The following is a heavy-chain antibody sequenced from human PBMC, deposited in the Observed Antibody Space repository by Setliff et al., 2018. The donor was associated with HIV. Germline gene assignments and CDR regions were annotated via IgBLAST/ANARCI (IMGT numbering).Heavy chain of an antibody. CDR2: VYYTGNT. CDR3: VNPSGAMGDFDS. J-gene: IGHJ4*02. D-gene: IGHD3-16*01. Sequence: SETLSLTCSVSGGSISSGSYHWDWIRQPPGKGLEWIGSVYYTGNTYYNPSLKSRVTISIDTSKNQFSLQLTSVTAADTAVYYCVNPSGAMGDFDSWGQGTLVTVSS. CDR1: GGSISSGSYH. V-gene: IGHV4-39*01.